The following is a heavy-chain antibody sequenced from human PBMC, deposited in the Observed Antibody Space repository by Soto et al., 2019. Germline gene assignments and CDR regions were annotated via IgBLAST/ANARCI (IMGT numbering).Heavy chain of an antibody. CDR3: AKGMDYDILTGSQS. J-gene: IGHJ1*01. CDR1: GFTFDDYA. CDR2: INWNSGSI. V-gene: IGHV3-9*01. Sequence: SLRLSCAASGFTFDDYAMHWVRQAPGKGLEWVSGINWNSGSIHYADSVKGRFTISRDNAKNSLYLQMNSLRVEDTALYYCAKGMDYDILTGSQSWGQGTLVTVSS. D-gene: IGHD3-9*01.